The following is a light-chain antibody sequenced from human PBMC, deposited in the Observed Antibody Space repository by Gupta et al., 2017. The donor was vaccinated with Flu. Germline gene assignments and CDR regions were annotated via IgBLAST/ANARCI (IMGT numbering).Light chain of an antibody. Sequence: ERATRSCRASRGVSSNFLAWYQQKPGQAPRLLMSEASYRATGVPDRFSGSGSGTDSTLTISRLEPGDVAVYYCQQFGDIPFTFGPGTKVDI. J-gene: IGKJ3*01. CDR2: EAS. CDR3: QQFGDIPFT. CDR1: RGVSSNF. V-gene: IGKV3-20*01.